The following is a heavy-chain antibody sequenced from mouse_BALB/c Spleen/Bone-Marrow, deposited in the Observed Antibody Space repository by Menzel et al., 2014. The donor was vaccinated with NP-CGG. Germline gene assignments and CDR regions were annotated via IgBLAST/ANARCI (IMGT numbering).Heavy chain of an antibody. CDR3: ESRGEYFDV. CDR2: IYPYNGVS. CDR1: GYSSTGYY. V-gene: IGHV1-31*01. J-gene: IGHJ1*01. Sequence: VQLQQSGPELVKPGASVKISCKASGYSSTGYYMHWVKQSHGNSLDWIGYIYPYNGVSSYNQKFKGKATLTVDKSSSTAYMEHRSLTSDDSAVYYCESRGEYFDVWGAGTTVTVSS.